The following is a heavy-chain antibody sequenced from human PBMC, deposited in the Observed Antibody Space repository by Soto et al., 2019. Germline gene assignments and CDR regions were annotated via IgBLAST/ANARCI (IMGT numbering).Heavy chain of an antibody. J-gene: IGHJ6*02. D-gene: IGHD2-15*01. CDR1: GGSISSGGYY. Sequence: SETLSLTCTVSGGSISSGGYYWSWIRQHPGKGLEWIGYIYYSGSTYYNPSLKSRVTISVDTSKNQFSLKLSSVTAADTAVYYCARGPCSGGSCYLPYYYYGMDVWGQGTTVTVSS. V-gene: IGHV4-31*03. CDR2: IYYSGST. CDR3: ARGPCSGGSCYLPYYYYGMDV.